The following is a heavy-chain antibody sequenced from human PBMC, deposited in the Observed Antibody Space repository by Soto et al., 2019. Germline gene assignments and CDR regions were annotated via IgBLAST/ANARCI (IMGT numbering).Heavy chain of an antibody. D-gene: IGHD1-26*01. V-gene: IGHV1-2*06. CDR1: GYTFTGYY. CDR3: ARPYTSPSNWFDP. J-gene: IGHJ5*02. Sequence: ASVKVSCKALGYTFTGYYMHWVRQAPGQGPEWMGRLNPDSGDTIYAQRFQGRVTMTRDTSISTAYMELSSLRSDDTAVYYCARPYTSPSNWFDPWGQGTLVTVSS. CDR2: LNPDSGDT.